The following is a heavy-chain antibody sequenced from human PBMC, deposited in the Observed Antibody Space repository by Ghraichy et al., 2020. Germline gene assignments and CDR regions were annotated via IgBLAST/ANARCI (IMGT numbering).Heavy chain of an antibody. J-gene: IGHJ4*02. Sequence: GGSRRLSCSASGFTFSNYAMNWVRQAPGKGLACVSTISSSADRTYYADSVKGRFTISRDNSKNTLSLQMSSLRPEDTAVYFCVKGPRWELLPSHFDYWGQGTLVTVSS. V-gene: IGHV3-64D*06. CDR2: ISSSADRT. D-gene: IGHD1-26*01. CDR3: VKGPRWELLPSHFDY. CDR1: GFTFSNYA.